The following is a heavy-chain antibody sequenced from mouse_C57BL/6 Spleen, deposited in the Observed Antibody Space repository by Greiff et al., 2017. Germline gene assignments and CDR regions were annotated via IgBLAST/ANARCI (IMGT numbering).Heavy chain of an antibody. CDR1: GFTFTDYY. J-gene: IGHJ1*03. CDR2: IRNKANGYTT. V-gene: IGHV7-3*01. D-gene: IGHD2-1*01. Sequence: EVKLVESGGGLVQPGGSLSLSCAASGFTFTDYYMSWVRQPPGKALEWLGFIRNKANGYTTEFSASVKGRFTISRANSQSILYLQMNALRAEDSATYYCARLYGNYVWYFDVWGTGTTVTVSS. CDR3: ARLYGNYVWYFDV.